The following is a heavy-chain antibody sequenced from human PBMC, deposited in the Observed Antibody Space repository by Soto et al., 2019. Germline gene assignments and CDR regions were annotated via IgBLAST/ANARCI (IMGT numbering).Heavy chain of an antibody. V-gene: IGHV3-66*01. CDR1: GFTVSSKY. CDR3: ARDTLSAFDV. Sequence: GGSLRLSCAASGFTVSSKYMSWVRQAPGKGLEWVSLIQSGGPTYYADSVKGRFTISRDTSENTLHLQMDSLRAEDTAVYYCARDTLSAFDVWGQGTMVTDSS. J-gene: IGHJ3*01. D-gene: IGHD3-16*01. CDR2: IQSGGPT.